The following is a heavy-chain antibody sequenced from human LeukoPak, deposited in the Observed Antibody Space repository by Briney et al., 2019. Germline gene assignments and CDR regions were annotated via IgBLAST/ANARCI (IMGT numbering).Heavy chain of an antibody. CDR3: ARAVYGGDRYYYYYYMDV. J-gene: IGHJ6*03. CDR1: GYTFTGYF. D-gene: IGHD3-3*01. CDR2: INPNGGGT. Sequence: ASVKVSCKASGYTFTGYFMHWVRQAPGQGLEWMGWINPNGGGTNYAQKFQGRVTMTRDTSISTAYMELSRLRSDDTAVYYCARAVYGGDRYYYYYYMDVWGKGTTVTISS. V-gene: IGHV1-2*02.